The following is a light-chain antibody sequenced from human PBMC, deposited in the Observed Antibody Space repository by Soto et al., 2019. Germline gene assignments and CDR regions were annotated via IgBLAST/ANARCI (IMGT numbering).Light chain of an antibody. CDR2: DVI. CDR1: SSDVGGYNY. CDR3: SSYTSSSTS. V-gene: IGLV2-14*01. Sequence: QSALTQPASVSGSPGQSITISCTGTSSDVGGYNYVSWYQQHPGKAPKLMIYDVINRPSGVSNRFSGSKSGNTASLTISGLQAEDEADYYCSSYTSSSTSFGTGTKLTVL. J-gene: IGLJ1*01.